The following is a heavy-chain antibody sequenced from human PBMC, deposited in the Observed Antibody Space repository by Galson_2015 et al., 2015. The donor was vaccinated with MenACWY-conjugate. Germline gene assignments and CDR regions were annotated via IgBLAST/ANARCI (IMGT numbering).Heavy chain of an antibody. D-gene: IGHD1-14*01. V-gene: IGHV3-48*01. CDR1: GFTFSSYS. CDR2: ISSSSSTI. Sequence: SLRLSCAASGFTFSSYSMNWVRQAPGKGLEWVSSISSSSSTIYYADSVKGRFTISRDNAKNSLYLQMNSLRAEDTAVYYCARDPHAHGRVYFDYWGQGTLVTVSS. J-gene: IGHJ4*02. CDR3: ARDPHAHGRVYFDY.